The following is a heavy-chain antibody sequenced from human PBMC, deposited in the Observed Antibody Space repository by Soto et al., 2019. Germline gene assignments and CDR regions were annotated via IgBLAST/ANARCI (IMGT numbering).Heavy chain of an antibody. CDR3: ARHATRSYDY. J-gene: IGHJ4*02. CDR2: IYYNGNT. CDR1: RGSISTYY. V-gene: IGHV4-59*08. Sequence: PSETLSLTCTVSRGSISTYYWSWIGQPPGKGLECIGYIYYNGNTNYNPSLKSRVTISVDTSKNQFTLNLNSVTAADTAVYYCARHATRSYDYWGQGTLVT.